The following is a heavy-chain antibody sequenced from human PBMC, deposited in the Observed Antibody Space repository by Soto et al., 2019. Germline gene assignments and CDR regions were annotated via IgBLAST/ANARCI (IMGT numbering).Heavy chain of an antibody. D-gene: IGHD2-15*01. J-gene: IGHJ6*02. CDR2: VSGSGSST. CDR1: GFTFSSYA. V-gene: IGHV3-23*01. Sequence: PGGSLRLSCAASGFTFSSYAMSWVRQAPGKGLEWISAVSGSGSSTYYADSVKGQFTISRDNSKNTLYLQMNSLRAEDTAGYYCAKMDKRGYYYYGMDVWGQGTTVTVSS. CDR3: AKMDKRGYYYYGMDV.